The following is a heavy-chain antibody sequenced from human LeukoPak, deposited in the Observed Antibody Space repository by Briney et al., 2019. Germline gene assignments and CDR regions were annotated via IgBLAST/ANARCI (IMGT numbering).Heavy chain of an antibody. D-gene: IGHD5-18*01. V-gene: IGHV3-30*18. CDR2: ISYDGSNK. Sequence: GGSLRLSCAASGFTFSDYGMHWVRQAPGKGLQWVAVISYDGSNKYYADSVKGRFTISRDNSKNTLYLQMNSLRAEDTAVYYCANRARYSYALDYWGQGTLVTVSS. CDR1: GFTFSDYG. J-gene: IGHJ4*02. CDR3: ANRARYSYALDY.